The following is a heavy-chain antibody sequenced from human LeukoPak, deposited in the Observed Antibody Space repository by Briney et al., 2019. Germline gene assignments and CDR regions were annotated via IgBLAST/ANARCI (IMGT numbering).Heavy chain of an antibody. CDR1: GFTFDDYA. J-gene: IGHJ4*02. Sequence: PGGSLRLSCAASGFTFDDYAMHWVRQAPGKGLEWVSGISWNSGSIGYADSVKGRFTISRDNAKNSLYLQMNSLRAEDTAVYYCARDGSGTHLTDYWGQGTLVTVSS. V-gene: IGHV3-9*01. CDR3: ARDGSGTHLTDY. D-gene: IGHD6-19*01. CDR2: ISWNSGSI.